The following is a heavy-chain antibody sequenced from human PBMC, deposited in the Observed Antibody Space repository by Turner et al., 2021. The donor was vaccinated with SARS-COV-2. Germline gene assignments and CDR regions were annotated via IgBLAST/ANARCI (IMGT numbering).Heavy chain of an antibody. CDR1: GVTVSSNY. Sequence: EVQLVVSGGGLVQPGGSLRLSCSASGVTVSSNYMSWVRQARGKGLEWVSVIYSGGSTFYADSVKSRFTISRHKSKNTLYLQMNSLRAEDTAVYDCARDLLAYGMDVWGQGTTVTVSS. CDR2: IYSGGST. CDR3: ARDLLAYGMDV. V-gene: IGHV3-53*04. J-gene: IGHJ6*02. D-gene: IGHD3-3*02.